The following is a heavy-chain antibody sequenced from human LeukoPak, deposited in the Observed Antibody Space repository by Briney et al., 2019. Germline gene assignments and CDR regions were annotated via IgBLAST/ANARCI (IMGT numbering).Heavy chain of an antibody. CDR1: GGSMSSYY. D-gene: IGHD2-2*01. Sequence: SETLSLTCTVSGGSMSSYYWSWIRQPPGKGLEWIGYMYYSGSPNYNPSLKSRVTISVDTSKNHFSLNLSSVTAADTAVYYCARGGSPFCISPSCQGAFDSWGQGTLVTVSS. J-gene: IGHJ4*02. CDR2: MYYSGSP. V-gene: IGHV4-59*01. CDR3: ARGGSPFCISPSCQGAFDS.